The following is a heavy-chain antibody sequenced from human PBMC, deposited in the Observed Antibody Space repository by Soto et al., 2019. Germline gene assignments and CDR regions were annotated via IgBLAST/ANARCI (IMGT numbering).Heavy chain of an antibody. Sequence: SGKVASKGAGGTLSSYTISWVRQAPGQGLEWMGRIIPILGIANYAQKFQGRVTITADKSTSTAYMELSSLRSEDTAVYYCARGGYCSSTSCQTPKFDPWGQGTLVTVSS. J-gene: IGHJ5*02. CDR1: GGTLSSYT. CDR3: ARGGYCSSTSCQTPKFDP. D-gene: IGHD2-2*01. V-gene: IGHV1-69*02. CDR2: IIPILGIA.